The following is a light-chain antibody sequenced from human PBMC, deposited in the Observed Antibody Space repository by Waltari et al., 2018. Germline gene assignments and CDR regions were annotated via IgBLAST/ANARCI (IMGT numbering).Light chain of an antibody. CDR1: QSFGRS. Sequence: EIVLPQSPGTLSLSPGERATLSCRASQSFGRSLVWYQQKPGQAPRLLIYGASNRATGIPERFSGSGSGTDFSLTISTLEPEDFAVYYCQKNDRFPATFGQGTRVEIK. J-gene: IGKJ1*01. V-gene: IGKV3-20*01. CDR3: QKNDRFPAT. CDR2: GAS.